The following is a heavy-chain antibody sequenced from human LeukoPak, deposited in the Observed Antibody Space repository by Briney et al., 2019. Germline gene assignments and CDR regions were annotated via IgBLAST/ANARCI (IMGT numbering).Heavy chain of an antibody. D-gene: IGHD3-10*01. J-gene: IGHJ4*02. CDR3: ASSLKVYGSGSRIDY. CDR1: GFTFDDYA. Sequence: SLRLSCAASGFTFDDYAMHWVRQAPGKGLEWVSGISWNSGSIGYADSVKGRFTISRDNAKNSLYLQMNSLRAEDTAVYYCASSLKVYGSGSRIDYWGQGTLVTVSS. CDR2: ISWNSGSI. V-gene: IGHV3-9*01.